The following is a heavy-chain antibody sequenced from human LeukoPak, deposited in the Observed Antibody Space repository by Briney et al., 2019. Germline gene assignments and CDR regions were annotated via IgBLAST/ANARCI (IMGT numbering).Heavy chain of an antibody. CDR3: ARVSGWRITGTNYFDY. CDR2: IYYSGST. CDR1: GGSISSGDYY. D-gene: IGHD1-20*01. J-gene: IGHJ4*02. V-gene: IGHV4-30-4*08. Sequence: PSETLSLPCTVSGGSISSGDYYWSWNRQPPGKGLEWYGYIYYSGSTYYHPSLKSRVTISVDTSKNQFSLKLSSVTAADTAVYYCARVSGWRITGTNYFDYWGQGTLVTVSS.